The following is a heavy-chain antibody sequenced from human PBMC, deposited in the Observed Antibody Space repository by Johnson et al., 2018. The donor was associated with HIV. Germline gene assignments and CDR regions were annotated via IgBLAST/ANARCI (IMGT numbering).Heavy chain of an antibody. J-gene: IGHJ3*02. CDR2: IKQDGSEK. Sequence: VQLVESGGGLVQPGGSLRLSCAASGFTFSSYWMSWVRQAPGKGLEWVANIKQDGSEKYYVDSVKGRFTISRDNAKNSLYLQMNSLRAEDTAVYYCARDLLGMADAFDIWGQGTMVTVSS. D-gene: IGHD7-27*01. CDR1: GFTFSSYW. V-gene: IGHV3-7*01. CDR3: ARDLLGMADAFDI.